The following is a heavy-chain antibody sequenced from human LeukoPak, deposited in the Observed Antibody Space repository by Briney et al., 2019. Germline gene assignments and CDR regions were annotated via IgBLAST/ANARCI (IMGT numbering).Heavy chain of an antibody. J-gene: IGHJ6*03. Sequence: WASVKVSCKASGYTFTSYYMYWVRQAPGQGLEWMGIINPSGGSTSYAQKFQGRVTMTRDTSTNTVYMELSSLRSEDTAVYYCARSPAGYMDVWGKGTTVTVSS. D-gene: IGHD2-2*01. V-gene: IGHV1-46*01. CDR3: ARSPAGYMDV. CDR1: GYTFTSYY. CDR2: INPSGGST.